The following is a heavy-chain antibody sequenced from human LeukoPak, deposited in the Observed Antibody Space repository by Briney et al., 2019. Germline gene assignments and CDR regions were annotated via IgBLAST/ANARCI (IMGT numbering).Heavy chain of an antibody. CDR3: ARDQGIFDY. V-gene: IGHV3-30-3*01. J-gene: IGHJ4*02. Sequence: PGRSLRLSCAASGFTFSAYAMHWVRQATGKGLEWVAVISYDGSNKYYADSVKGRFTISRDNSENTLYLQMNSLRDEDSAVYYCARDQGIFDYWGQGTLVTVSS. CDR2: ISYDGSNK. CDR1: GFTFSAYA.